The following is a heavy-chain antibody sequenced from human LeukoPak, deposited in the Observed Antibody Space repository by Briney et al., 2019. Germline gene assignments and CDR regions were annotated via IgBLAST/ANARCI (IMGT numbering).Heavy chain of an antibody. J-gene: IGHJ4*02. V-gene: IGHV4-39*07. CDR1: GGSISSSPYY. CDR2: IYYRGNT. CDR3: ARDRSDNWGLFDY. Sequence: SETLSLTCAVSGGSISSSPYYWGWIRQPPGKGLEWIGSIYYRGNTYHNPSLKSRVTISVDTSKNQFSLKLSSLTAADTAVYYCARDRSDNWGLFDYWGQGTLVTVSS. D-gene: IGHD1-1*01.